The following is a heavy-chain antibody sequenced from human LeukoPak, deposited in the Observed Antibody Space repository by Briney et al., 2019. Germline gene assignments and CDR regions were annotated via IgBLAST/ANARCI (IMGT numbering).Heavy chain of an antibody. CDR1: GGSIGSSSYY. CDR3: ARRGGTYNWFDP. CDR2: IYYSGST. D-gene: IGHD3-16*01. Sequence: SETLSLTCTVSGGSIGSSSYYWGWIRQPPGKGLEWIGSIYYSGSTYYNPSLKSRVTISVDTSKNQFSLKLSSVTAADTAVYYCARRGGTYNWFDPWGQGTLVTVSS. J-gene: IGHJ5*02. V-gene: IGHV4-39*07.